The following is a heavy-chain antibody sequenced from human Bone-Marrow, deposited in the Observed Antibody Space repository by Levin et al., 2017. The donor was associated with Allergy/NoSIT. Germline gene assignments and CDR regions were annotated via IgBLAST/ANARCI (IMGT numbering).Heavy chain of an antibody. CDR1: GLTFDDFA. J-gene: IGHJ4*02. CDR3: AKDLITFCGGDCFSPPDY. V-gene: IGHV3-43D*04. CDR2: ISWDGIST. Sequence: PVGSLRLSCAASGLTFDDFAMQWFRQTPGKGLEWVSLISWDGISTYYADSVKGRFTISRDNRKNSLYLQMNSLRPEDTALYYCAKDLITFCGGDCFSPPDYWGQGTLVTVSS. D-gene: IGHD2-21*02.